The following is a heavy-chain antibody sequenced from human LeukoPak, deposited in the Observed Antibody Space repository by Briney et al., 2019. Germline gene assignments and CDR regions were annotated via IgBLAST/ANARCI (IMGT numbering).Heavy chain of an antibody. CDR3: ARVLFTMVRGVRRECGYMDV. CDR2: MNPNSGNT. J-gene: IGHJ6*04. D-gene: IGHD3-10*01. CDR1: GYTFTSYD. Sequence: GASVKVSCKASGYTFTSYDINWVRQATGQGLEWMGWMNPNSGNTGYAQKFQGRVTMTRNTSISTAYMELSSLRSEDTAVYYCARVLFTMVRGVRRECGYMDVWGKGTTVTVSS. V-gene: IGHV1-8*01.